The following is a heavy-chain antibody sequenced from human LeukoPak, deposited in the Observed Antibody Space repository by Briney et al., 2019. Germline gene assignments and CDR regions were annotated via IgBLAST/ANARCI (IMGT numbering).Heavy chain of an antibody. CDR1: GFTFSSYS. CDR3: AKDVGKWESLHFFDY. Sequence: GGSLRLSWAASGFTFSSYSMNRVRQAPGKELEWVSSISSSSSYIYYADSVKGRFTISRDDSRNTLYLQMNSLRGDDTAVYYCAKDVGKWESLHFFDYWGQGTLVTVSS. D-gene: IGHD1-26*01. J-gene: IGHJ4*02. CDR2: ISSSSSYI. V-gene: IGHV3-21*04.